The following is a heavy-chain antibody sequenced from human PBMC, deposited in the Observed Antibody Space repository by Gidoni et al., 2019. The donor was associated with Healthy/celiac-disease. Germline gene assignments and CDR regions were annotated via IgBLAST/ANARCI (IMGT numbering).Heavy chain of an antibody. Sequence: QVQLVESGGGLVKPGGSLRLPCAASGFTFSDYYMSWIRQAPGKGLEWVSYISSSSSYTNYADSVKGRFTISRDNAKNSLYLQMNSLRAEDTAVYYCARAELDWYFDLWGRGTLVTVSS. V-gene: IGHV3-11*06. CDR1: GFTFSDYY. CDR3: ARAELDWYFDL. D-gene: IGHD1-26*01. J-gene: IGHJ2*01. CDR2: ISSSSSYT.